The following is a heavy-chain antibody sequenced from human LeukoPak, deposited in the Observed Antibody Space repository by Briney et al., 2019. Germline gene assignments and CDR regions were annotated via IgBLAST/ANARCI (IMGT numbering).Heavy chain of an antibody. J-gene: IGHJ3*02. CDR3: ARTYCSGGSCGAFDI. V-gene: IGHV3-30*04. D-gene: IGHD2-15*01. CDR1: GFTFSSYA. CDR2: ISYDGSNK. Sequence: GGSLRLSCAASGFTFSSYAMHWVRQAPGKGLEWVAVISYDGSNKYYADSVKGRFTISRDNSKNTLYLQMNSLRAEDTAVCYCARTYCSGGSCGAFDIWGQGTMVTVSS.